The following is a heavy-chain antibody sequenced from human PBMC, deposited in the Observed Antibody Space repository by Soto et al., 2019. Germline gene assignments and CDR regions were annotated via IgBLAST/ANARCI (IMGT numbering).Heavy chain of an antibody. CDR2: ISGSGGRT. Sequence: GGSLRLSCAASGFTFNNYAMGWVRQAAGKGLEWVSAISGSGGRTYFADSVKGRFTISRDNSKNTLYLQLNSLRAEDTAVYYCAKIAEAVAGTVYGYWGQGTLVTVSS. CDR1: GFTFNNYA. J-gene: IGHJ4*02. D-gene: IGHD6-19*01. V-gene: IGHV3-23*01. CDR3: AKIAEAVAGTVYGY.